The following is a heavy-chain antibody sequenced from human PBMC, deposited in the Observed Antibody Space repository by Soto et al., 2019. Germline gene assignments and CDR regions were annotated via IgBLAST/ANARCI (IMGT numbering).Heavy chain of an antibody. CDR2: ISAYNGNT. V-gene: IGHV1-18*01. Sequence: QVQLVQSGAEVKKPGASVKVSCKASGYTFTNFGISWVRQAPGQGLEWMGWISAYNGNTNYAQKYQGRVTMTRDRTKSTVNMEIGCLRSGDTALYYCARAGKPTDCGCLGPLVSGYSEY. CDR3: ARAGKPTDCGCLGPLVSGYSEY. CDR1: GYTFTNFG. J-gene: IGHJ1*01. D-gene: IGHD6-25*01.